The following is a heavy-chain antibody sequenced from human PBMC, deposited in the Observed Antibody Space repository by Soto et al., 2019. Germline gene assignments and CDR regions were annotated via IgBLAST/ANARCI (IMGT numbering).Heavy chain of an antibody. D-gene: IGHD3-10*01. CDR2: INHSGST. Sequence: SETLSLTCAVYGGSFSGYYWTWIRQPPGTGLEWIGEINHSGSTNYNPSLKSRVTISVDTSKNQFSLKLSSVTAADTAVYYCARLGDRIYYGSGSYGWFDPWGQGTLVTVSS. J-gene: IGHJ5*02. V-gene: IGHV4-34*01. CDR1: GGSFSGYY. CDR3: ARLGDRIYYGSGSYGWFDP.